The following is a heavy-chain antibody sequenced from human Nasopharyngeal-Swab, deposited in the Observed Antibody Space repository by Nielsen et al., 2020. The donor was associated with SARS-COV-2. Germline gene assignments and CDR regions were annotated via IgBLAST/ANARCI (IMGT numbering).Heavy chain of an antibody. D-gene: IGHD3-22*01. V-gene: IGHV4-39*01. CDR2: IYYSGST. J-gene: IGHJ3*02. CDR3: ARRDYYDSSDLGAFDI. Sequence: WIRQPPGKGLEWIGSIYYSGSTYYNPSLKSRVIISVDTSKNQFSLKLSSVTAADTAVYYCARRDYYDSSDLGAFDIWGQGTMVTVSS.